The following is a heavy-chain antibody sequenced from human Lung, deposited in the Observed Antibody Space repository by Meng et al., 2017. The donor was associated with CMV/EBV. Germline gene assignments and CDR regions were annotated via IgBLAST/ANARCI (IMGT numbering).Heavy chain of an antibody. CDR2: IYYTGST. J-gene: IGHJ4*02. Sequence: QVQLQGSGPGLVKPSQTLSLTCTVSGGSISSGAYYWSWIRQPPGKGLEWIGYIYYTGSTYYNPSLKSRVIISVDTSKNQFSLKLNSVTAADTAVYYCARVGGCSGGGCYHRLFDYWGQGTLVTVSS. D-gene: IGHD2-15*01. CDR3: ARVGGCSGGGCYHRLFDY. V-gene: IGHV4-30-4*01. CDR1: GGSISSGAYY.